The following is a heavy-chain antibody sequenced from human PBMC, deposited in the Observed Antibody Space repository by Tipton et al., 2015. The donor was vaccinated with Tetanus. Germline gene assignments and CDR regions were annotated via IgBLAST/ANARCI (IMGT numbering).Heavy chain of an antibody. D-gene: IGHD6-13*01. Sequence: GLVKPSETLSLTCTVSGGSITPYYWSWIRQSSGKGLEWIGYIYHSGSTNYNPSLKSRVTISVDTSKNQFSLKLTSVTAADTAIYYCARRGNQSSSSSGGLDVWGQGTTVTVSS. CDR2: IYHSGST. CDR1: GGSITPYY. V-gene: IGHV4-59*01. J-gene: IGHJ6*02. CDR3: ARRGNQSSSSSGGLDV.